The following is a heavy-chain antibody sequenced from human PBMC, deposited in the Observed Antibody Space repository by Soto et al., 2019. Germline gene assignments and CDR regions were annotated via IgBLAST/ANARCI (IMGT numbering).Heavy chain of an antibody. Sequence: PGGSLRLSCAASGFTFSSYAMSWVRQAPGKGLEWVSAISGSGGSTYYADSVKGRFTISRDNSKNTLYLQMNSLRAEDTAVYYCAKSFDPIVVVVAATSLDYWGQGTQVTVSS. D-gene: IGHD2-15*01. J-gene: IGHJ4*02. CDR1: GFTFSSYA. V-gene: IGHV3-23*01. CDR2: ISGSGGST. CDR3: AKSFDPIVVVVAATSLDY.